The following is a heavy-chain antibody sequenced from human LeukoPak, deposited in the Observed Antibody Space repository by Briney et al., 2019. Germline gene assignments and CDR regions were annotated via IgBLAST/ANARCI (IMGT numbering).Heavy chain of an antibody. D-gene: IGHD2-15*01. CDR2: VSYDGGNK. CDR3: ARAGSAGYCSGGICFVTDY. V-gene: IGHV3-30*04. Sequence: GRSLRLSCAASGFTFSSYAMHWVRQAPGRGLEWVAIVSYDGGNKYYSDSVKGQFTISRDNSKNTLYLQMNSLRAEDTAMYYCARAGSAGYCSGGICFVTDYWGQGTLVTVSS. J-gene: IGHJ4*02. CDR1: GFTFSSYA.